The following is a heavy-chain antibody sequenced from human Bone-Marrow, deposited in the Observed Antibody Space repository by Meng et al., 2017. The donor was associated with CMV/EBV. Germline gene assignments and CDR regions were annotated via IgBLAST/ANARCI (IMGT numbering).Heavy chain of an antibody. CDR3: ARDPRDLGDRNWYFDL. CDR1: GFTFSSYA. J-gene: IGHJ2*01. CDR2: ILYDGSNK. V-gene: IGHV3-30-3*01. D-gene: IGHD2-21*02. Sequence: GESLKISCEASGFTFSSYAMHWVRQAPGKGLEWVAIILYDGSNKDYADSVKGRFTISRDNSKNTLYLQMNSLRAEDTAMYYCARDPRDLGDRNWYFDLWGRGTMVTVSS.